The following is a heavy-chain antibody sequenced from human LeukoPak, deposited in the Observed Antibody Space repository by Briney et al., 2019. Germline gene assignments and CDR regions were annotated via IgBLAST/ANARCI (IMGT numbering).Heavy chain of an antibody. D-gene: IGHD3-3*01. CDR3: ARYGPNDSPCDY. Sequence: GGSLRLSCVASGLTFSSHWMSRVRQAPGKGLEWVANIKKDGSEKYYVDSVKGRFTISRDNTKNSLYLQMNSLRAEDTGVYYCARYGPNDSPCDYWGQGTLVTVSS. V-gene: IGHV3-7*01. CDR2: IKKDGSEK. J-gene: IGHJ4*02. CDR1: GLTFSSHW.